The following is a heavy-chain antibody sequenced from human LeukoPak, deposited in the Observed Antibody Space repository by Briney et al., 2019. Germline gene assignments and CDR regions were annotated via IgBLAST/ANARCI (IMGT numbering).Heavy chain of an antibody. J-gene: IGHJ4*02. Sequence: GGSLRLSCLASGFTFSSYVMNWVRQTPGKGLEWVSSISVSGGSTFYADSVKGRFTISRDNSKNTLYLQLNGLRTEDTALYYCAKDRLLNCRGDCYIFDYWGQGTLVTASS. V-gene: IGHV3-23*01. CDR1: GFTFSSYV. CDR2: ISVSGGST. CDR3: AKDRLLNCRGDCYIFDY. D-gene: IGHD2-21*01.